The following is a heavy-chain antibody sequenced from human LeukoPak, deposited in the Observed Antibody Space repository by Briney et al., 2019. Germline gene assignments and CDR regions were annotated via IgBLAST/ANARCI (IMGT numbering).Heavy chain of an antibody. CDR1: GRTFTSYA. D-gene: IGHD3-9*01. J-gene: IGHJ3*02. CDR3: ARPNDILTGYYNGYAFDI. CDR2: IIPIFGTA. Sequence: SVKVSCKASGRTFTSYAINWVRQAPGQGLEWMGRIIPIFGTAIYAQKFQGRVTITTDTATSTAYMELSSMRSEDTAVYYCARPNDILTGYYNGYAFDIWGQGTMVTVSS. V-gene: IGHV1-69*05.